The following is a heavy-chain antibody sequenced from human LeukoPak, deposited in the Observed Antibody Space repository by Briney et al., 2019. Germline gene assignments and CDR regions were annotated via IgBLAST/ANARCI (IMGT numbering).Heavy chain of an antibody. D-gene: IGHD1-1*01. J-gene: IGHJ4*02. V-gene: IGHV1-2*02. Sequence: ASVKVSCKASGYTFTGYYMHWVRQAPGQGLEWMGWINPTSGGTNYAQKFQGRVTMTRDTSISTAYMELSRLRSDDTAVYYCARGGTAPPYYFDYWGQGTLVTVSS. CDR3: ARGGTAPPYYFDY. CDR2: INPTSGGT. CDR1: GYTFTGYY.